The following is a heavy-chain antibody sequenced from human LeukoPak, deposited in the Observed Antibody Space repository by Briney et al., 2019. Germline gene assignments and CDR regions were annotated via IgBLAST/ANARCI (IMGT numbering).Heavy chain of an antibody. CDR3: AKDRPNYYGSNGHYYKLNGDC. J-gene: IGHJ4*02. CDR2: ITSSGAAT. Sequence: PGGSLRLSCAASGFTFSSYAMSWVRQAPGKGLELVAAITSSGAATYYADSVKGRFNISRDNSDNTLYLQMNSLRAEDTAVYYCAKDRPNYYGSNGHYYKLNGDCWGQGTLVTVSS. V-gene: IGHV3-23*01. CDR1: GFTFSSYA. D-gene: IGHD3-22*01.